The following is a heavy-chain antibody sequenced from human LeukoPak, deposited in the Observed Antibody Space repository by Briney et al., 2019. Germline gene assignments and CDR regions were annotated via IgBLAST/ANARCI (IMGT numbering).Heavy chain of an antibody. CDR2: INHSGST. CDR3: ARGSAFIVVVPAATRAMGMDV. Sequence: SETLSLTCAVYGGSFSGYYWSWIRQPPGKGLKWIGEINHSGSTNYNPSLKSRVTISVDTSKNQFSLKLSSVTAADTAVYYCARGSAFIVVVPAATRAMGMDVWGKGTTVTVSS. D-gene: IGHD2-2*01. CDR1: GGSFSGYY. V-gene: IGHV4-34*01. J-gene: IGHJ6*04.